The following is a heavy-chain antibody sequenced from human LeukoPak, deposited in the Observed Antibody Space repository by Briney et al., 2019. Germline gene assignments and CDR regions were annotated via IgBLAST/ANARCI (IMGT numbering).Heavy chain of an antibody. D-gene: IGHD4-11*01. V-gene: IGHV4-61*02. CDR1: GGSISSARYF. CDR2: IYTGGSN. Sequence: SETLSLTCTVSGGSISSARYFWSWLRQPAGKGLEWIGRIYTGGSNNYNPSLKSRVTISVDTSKNQFSLQLNSVTAADTAVYYCASPSDYSDYYYYIDVWGKGTTVTVSS. CDR3: ASPSDYSDYYYYIDV. J-gene: IGHJ6*03.